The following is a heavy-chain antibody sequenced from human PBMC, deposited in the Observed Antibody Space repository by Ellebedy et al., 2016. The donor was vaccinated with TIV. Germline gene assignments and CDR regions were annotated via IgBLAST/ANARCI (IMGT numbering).Heavy chain of an antibody. CDR3: ARYMGSYGGYEY. D-gene: IGHD3-10*01. J-gene: IGHJ4*02. CDR1: GYSFSTFW. V-gene: IGHV5-10-1*01. CDR2: IDPSDSYT. Sequence: GESLKISCKGSGYSFSTFWVIWVRQRPGKGLESLGRIDPSDSYTNYSTSFQGHVTMSADTSISTAYLELSSRKASDTAIYYCARYMGSYGGYEYWGQGTLVTVSS.